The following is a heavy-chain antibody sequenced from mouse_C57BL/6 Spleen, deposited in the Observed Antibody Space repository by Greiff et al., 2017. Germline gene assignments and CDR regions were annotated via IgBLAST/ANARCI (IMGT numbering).Heavy chain of an antibody. CDR1: GYTFTSYG. CDR2: IYPRSGNT. D-gene: IGHD3-2*02. Sequence: QVQLQQSGAELARPGASVKLSCKASGYTFTSYGISWVKQRTGQGLEWIGEIYPRSGNTYYNEKFKGKDTLTADKSSSTAYMELRSLTSEDSAVYFCAREGDSSGYSWFAYWGQGTLVTVSA. J-gene: IGHJ3*01. CDR3: AREGDSSGYSWFAY. V-gene: IGHV1-81*01.